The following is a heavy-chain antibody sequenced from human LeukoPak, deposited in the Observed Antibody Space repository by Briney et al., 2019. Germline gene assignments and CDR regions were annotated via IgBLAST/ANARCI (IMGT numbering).Heavy chain of an antibody. J-gene: IGHJ6*03. D-gene: IGHD3-3*01. V-gene: IGHV4-59*01. CDR3: ARAGIYYDFWSGSYYYYYMDV. Sequence: SETLSLTCTVSGGSISSYYWSWIRQPPGKGLEWIGYIYYSGSTNYNPSLKSRVTISVDTSKNQFSLKLSSVTAADTAVYYCARAGIYYDFWSGSYYYYYMDVWGKGTTVTVSS. CDR1: GGSISSYY. CDR2: IYYSGST.